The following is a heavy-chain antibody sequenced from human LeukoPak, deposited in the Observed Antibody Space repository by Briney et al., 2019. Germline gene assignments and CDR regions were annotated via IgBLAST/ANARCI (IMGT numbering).Heavy chain of an antibody. CDR3: AELGITMIGGV. CDR2: ISGSGGST. D-gene: IGHD3-10*02. J-gene: IGHJ6*04. V-gene: IGHV3-23*01. CDR1: GFTFSRNG. Sequence: GGSLRFSCAASGFTFSRNGMTWVRQAPGKGLEWVSAISGSGGSTYYADSVKGRFTISRDNSKNTLYLQMNSLRAEDTAVYYCAELGITMIGGVWGKGTTVTISS.